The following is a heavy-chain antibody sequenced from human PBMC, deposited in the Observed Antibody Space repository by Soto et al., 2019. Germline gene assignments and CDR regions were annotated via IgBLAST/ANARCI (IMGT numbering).Heavy chain of an antibody. Sequence: GGSLRLSCAASGFTFSSYGMHWVRQAPGKGLEWVAVIWYDGSNKYYADSVKGRFTISRDNSKNTLYLQMNSLRAEDTAVYYCARDRGIAVSGLYGMDVWGQGTTVTVSS. J-gene: IGHJ6*02. V-gene: IGHV3-33*01. CDR1: GFTFSSYG. CDR2: IWYDGSNK. CDR3: ARDRGIAVSGLYGMDV. D-gene: IGHD6-19*01.